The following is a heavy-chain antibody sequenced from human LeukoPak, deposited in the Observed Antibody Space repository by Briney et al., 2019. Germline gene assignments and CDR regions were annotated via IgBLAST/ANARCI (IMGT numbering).Heavy chain of an antibody. D-gene: IGHD5-24*01. Sequence: GASVKVSCKASGYTFTGYYMHWVRQAPGQGLEWMGWINPNSGGTNYAQKFQGRVTMTRDTSISTAYMELSRLRSDDTAVYYCAARMATKEQPRDIDAFDIWGQGTMVTVSS. J-gene: IGHJ3*02. CDR1: GYTFTGYY. CDR2: INPNSGGT. V-gene: IGHV1-2*02. CDR3: AARMATKEQPRDIDAFDI.